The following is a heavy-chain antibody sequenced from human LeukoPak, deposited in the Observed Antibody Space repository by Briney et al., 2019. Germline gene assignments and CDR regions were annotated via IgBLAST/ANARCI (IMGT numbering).Heavy chain of an antibody. CDR1: GYTFTSYD. CDR3: ARPVQRGYGSGSYDY. V-gene: IGHV1-2*02. CDR2: INPNSGGT. Sequence: ASVKVSCKASGYTFTSYDINWVRQAPGQGLEWMGWINPNSGGTNYAQKFQGRVTMTRDTSISTAYMELSRLRSDDTAVYYCARPVQRGYGSGSYDYWGQGTLVTVSS. J-gene: IGHJ4*02. D-gene: IGHD3-10*01.